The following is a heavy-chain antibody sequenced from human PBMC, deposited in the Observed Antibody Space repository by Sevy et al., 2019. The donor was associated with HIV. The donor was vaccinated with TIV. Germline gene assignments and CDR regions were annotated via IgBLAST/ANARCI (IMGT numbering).Heavy chain of an antibody. Sequence: GGSLRLSCTASGFIFSNYNMNWVRQAPGKGLEWVSSIGGSGRYTYYADSVEGRFTISRDNSKNMLYLQMNSLRVADTAVYYCAKGYCSGGTCPRDYYYYGMDVWGQGTTVTVSS. J-gene: IGHJ6*02. CDR1: GFIFSNYN. CDR2: IGGSGRYT. V-gene: IGHV3-23*01. CDR3: AKGYCSGGTCPRDYYYYGMDV. D-gene: IGHD2-15*01.